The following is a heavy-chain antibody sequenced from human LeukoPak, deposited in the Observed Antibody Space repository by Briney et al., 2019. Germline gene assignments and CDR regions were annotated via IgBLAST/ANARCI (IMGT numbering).Heavy chain of an antibody. CDR2: IIPIFGTA. CDR1: GYTFTSYA. V-gene: IGHV1-69*13. Sequence: SVKVSCKPSGYTFTSYALSWVRQAPGQGLEWMGGIIPIFGTANYAQKFQGRVTITADESTSTAYMELSSLRSEDTAVYYCARPRWGVSGSSDYFDYWGQGTLVTVSS. CDR3: ARPRWGVSGSSDYFDY. J-gene: IGHJ4*02. D-gene: IGHD1-26*01.